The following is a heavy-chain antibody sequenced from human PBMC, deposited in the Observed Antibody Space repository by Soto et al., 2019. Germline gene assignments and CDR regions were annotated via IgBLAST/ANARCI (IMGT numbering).Heavy chain of an antibody. J-gene: IGHJ4*02. CDR2: ISYDGSNK. V-gene: IGHV3-30-3*01. Sequence: QVQLVESGGGVVQPGRSLRLSCAASGFTFSSYAMHWVCQAPGKGLELVAIISYDGSNKYYAESVKGRFTISRDNPKNTVHLQMSSLRTEDTAVYYCARDLSRGITMIALEIHYWGQGTLVTVSS. CDR3: ARDLSRGITMIALEIHY. D-gene: IGHD3-22*01. CDR1: GFTFSSYA.